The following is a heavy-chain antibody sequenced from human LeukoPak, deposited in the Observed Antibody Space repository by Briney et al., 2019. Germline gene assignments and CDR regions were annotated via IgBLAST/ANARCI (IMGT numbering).Heavy chain of an antibody. D-gene: IGHD5-18*01. V-gene: IGHV3-23*01. Sequence: GGSLRLSCAASGFTFSLYAMSWVRQAPGKGLEWVSAISGSGGSTYYADSAKGRFTISRDNAKNTLYLQMNSLRADDTAVYYCAKGSGGGYSYAYFHYWGQGTLVTVSS. CDR2: ISGSGGST. CDR1: GFTFSLYA. CDR3: AKGSGGGYSYAYFHY. J-gene: IGHJ4*02.